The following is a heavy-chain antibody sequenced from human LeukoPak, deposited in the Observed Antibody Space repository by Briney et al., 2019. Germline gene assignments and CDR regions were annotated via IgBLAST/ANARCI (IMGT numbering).Heavy chain of an antibody. CDR2: IIPILGIA. D-gene: IGHD5-12*01. CDR1: GYTFTSYD. Sequence: GASVKVSCKASGYTFTSYDINWVRQAPGQGLEWMGRIIPILGIANYAQKFQGRVTITADKSTSTAYMELSSLRSEDTAVYYCARVSGGYSGYDSSFDWGQGTLVTVSS. V-gene: IGHV1-69*04. J-gene: IGHJ4*02. CDR3: ARVSGGYSGYDSSFD.